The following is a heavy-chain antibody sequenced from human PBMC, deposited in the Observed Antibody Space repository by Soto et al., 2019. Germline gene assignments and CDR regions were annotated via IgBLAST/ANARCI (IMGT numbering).Heavy chain of an antibody. V-gene: IGHV4-39*01. CDR3: ARRGPGAIYYFDY. D-gene: IGHD3-10*01. J-gene: IGHJ4*02. CDR1: GGSISSSSYY. Sequence: QLQLQESGPGLVKPSETLSLTCTVSGGSISSSSYYWGWIRQPPGKGLEWIGSIYYSVSTYYNPSLQSRVTISVDTSKHQFSLKLSSVTSADTGVYYCARRGPGAIYYFDYWGQGTLVTVSS. CDR2: IYYSVST.